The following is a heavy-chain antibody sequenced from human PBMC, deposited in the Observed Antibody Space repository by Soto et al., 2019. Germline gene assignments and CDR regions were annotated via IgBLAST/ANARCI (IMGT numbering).Heavy chain of an antibody. CDR2: IMPVFPTP. V-gene: IGHV1-69*12. CDR1: GGTFSTSA. D-gene: IGHD1-1*01. Sequence: QVQLVQSGAEVKKPGSSVKVSCKASGGTFSTSAISWVRQAPGQGLEWVGGIMPVFPTPDYAQNFQGRVTITADESTTTAYLELTSLRADDTAVYYCARDKDRLQLGAIYYYILDVWCQGTAITVSS. J-gene: IGHJ6*02. CDR3: ARDKDRLQLGAIYYYILDV.